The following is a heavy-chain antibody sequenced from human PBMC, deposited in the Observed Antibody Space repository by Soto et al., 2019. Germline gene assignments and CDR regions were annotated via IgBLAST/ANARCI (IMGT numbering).Heavy chain of an antibody. V-gene: IGHV3-11*06. J-gene: IGHJ4*02. CDR3: ARSGDNYNRLDY. D-gene: IGHD1-1*01. CDR1: GFTFSDYY. Sequence: GGSLRLSCEGSGFTFSDYYISWIRQAPGRGLEWISYSSNSGTFSRYADSVKGRFSISRDNTKNLLYLQMNSLRAEDTAVYYCARSGDNYNRLDYWGQGTPVTVSS. CDR2: SSNSGTFS.